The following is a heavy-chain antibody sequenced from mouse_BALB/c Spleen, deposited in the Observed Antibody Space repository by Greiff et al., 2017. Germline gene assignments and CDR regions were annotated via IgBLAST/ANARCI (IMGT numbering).Heavy chain of an antibody. CDR3: ARAPTGTYYFDY. V-gene: IGHV7-3*02. D-gene: IGHD4-1*02. Sequence: EVMLVESGGGLVQPGGSLRLSCATSGFTFTDYYMSWVRQPPGKALEWLGFIRNKANGYTTEYSASVKGRFTISRDNSQSILYLQMNTLRAEDSATYYCARAPTGTYYFDYWGRGTSVTVSS. J-gene: IGHJ4*01. CDR2: IRNKANGYTT. CDR1: GFTFTDYY.